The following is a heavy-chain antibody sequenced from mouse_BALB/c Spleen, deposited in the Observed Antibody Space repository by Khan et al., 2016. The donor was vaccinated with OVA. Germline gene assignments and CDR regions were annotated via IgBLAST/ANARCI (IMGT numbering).Heavy chain of an antibody. CDR2: INPSTAYT. CDR1: GYTFINYW. Sequence: QVQLQQSGAELAKPGASVKMSCKASGYTFINYWILWVKQRPGQGLGWIGYINPSTAYTEYNQNFKDKATLTADKSARTAYMQLSSLTSEDSAVYYCSRRGLRWDFDYWGQGTPLTVSS. D-gene: IGHD1-1*01. J-gene: IGHJ2*01. CDR3: SRRGLRWDFDY. V-gene: IGHV1-7*01.